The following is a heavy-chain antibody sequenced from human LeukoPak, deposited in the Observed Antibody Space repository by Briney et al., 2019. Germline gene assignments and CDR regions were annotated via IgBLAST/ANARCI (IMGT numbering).Heavy chain of an antibody. V-gene: IGHV4-30-4*08. CDR3: ARARGPIAVAWVDY. J-gene: IGHJ4*02. Sequence: SPSETLSLTCTVSGGSISSGDYYWSWIRQPPGRGLEWIGYIYYSGSTYYNPSLKSRVTISVDTSKNQFSLKLSSVTAADTAVYYCARARGPIAVAWVDYWGQGTLVTVSS. CDR1: GGSISSGDYY. CDR2: IYYSGST. D-gene: IGHD6-19*01.